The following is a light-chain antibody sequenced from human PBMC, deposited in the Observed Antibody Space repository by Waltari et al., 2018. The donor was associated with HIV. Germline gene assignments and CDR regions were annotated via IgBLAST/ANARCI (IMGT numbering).Light chain of an antibody. J-gene: IGKJ1*01. CDR2: AAS. Sequence: DIQMTQSPSSLSASVGDRVTITCRASQSISNYLNGYQQKPGKSPKVLVYAASILRSWVPSRFSGSGSGTDFTLTISSLQPEDFATYYCQQSYSNPAFGQGTKVEIK. V-gene: IGKV1-39*01. CDR3: QQSYSNPA. CDR1: QSISNY.